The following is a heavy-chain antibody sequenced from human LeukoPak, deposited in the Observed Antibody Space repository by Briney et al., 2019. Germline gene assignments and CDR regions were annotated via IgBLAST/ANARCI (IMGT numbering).Heavy chain of an antibody. V-gene: IGHV4-34*01. CDR2: INHSGST. D-gene: IGHD6-19*01. Sequence: SETLSLTCTVSGGSISGYYWSWIRQPAGKGLEWIGEINHSGSTNYNPSLKSRVTISVDTSKNQFSLKLSSVTAADTAVYYCARGKPTIAVAVYYFDYWGQGTLVTVSS. CDR1: GGSISGYY. CDR3: ARGKPTIAVAVYYFDY. J-gene: IGHJ4*02.